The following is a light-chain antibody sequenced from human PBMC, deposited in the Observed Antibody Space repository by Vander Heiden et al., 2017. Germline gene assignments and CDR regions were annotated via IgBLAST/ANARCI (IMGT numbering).Light chain of an antibody. CDR3: SSYTSSSTMV. CDR2: EVS. CDR1: SSDVGGYNY. J-gene: IGLJ3*02. V-gene: IGLV2-14*01. Sequence: QSALTQPASVSGSPGQSITISCTGTSSDVGGYNYVSWYQQHPGKAPKLMIYEVSNRPSGVSNRFSGSKSGNTASLTNSGLQAEDEADYYCSSYTSSSTMVFGGGTKLTVL.